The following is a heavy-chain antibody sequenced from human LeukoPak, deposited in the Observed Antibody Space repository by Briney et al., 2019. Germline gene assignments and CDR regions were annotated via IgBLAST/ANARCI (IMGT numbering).Heavy chain of an antibody. CDR2: ITGGGDDT. D-gene: IGHD2-21*02. CDR1: GLTFSNYA. J-gene: IGHJ4*02. V-gene: IGHV3-23*01. Sequence: GGSLRLSCAASGLTFSNYAMSWVRQAPGKGLEWVSSITGGGDDTYYTDSVKGRFTISRDNSKNTLFLQINSLRAEDTAVYYCAKELRSVLAYCGGDCYYDYWGQGTLVTVSS. CDR3: AKELRSVLAYCGGDCYYDY.